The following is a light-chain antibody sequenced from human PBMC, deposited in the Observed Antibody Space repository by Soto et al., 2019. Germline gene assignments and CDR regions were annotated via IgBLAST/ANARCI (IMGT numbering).Light chain of an antibody. CDR3: EQYGISRR. CDR2: AAS. J-gene: IGKJ1*01. CDR1: QSVTSDY. V-gene: IGKV3-20*01. Sequence: EIVLTQSPGTLSLSPGERATLSCRASQSVTSDYLAWYQQRPGQAPRLLIFAASTRATGIPDRFSGGGSETEFTLTISRLEHEDSAVYYCEQYGISRRFAQGTKVDIK.